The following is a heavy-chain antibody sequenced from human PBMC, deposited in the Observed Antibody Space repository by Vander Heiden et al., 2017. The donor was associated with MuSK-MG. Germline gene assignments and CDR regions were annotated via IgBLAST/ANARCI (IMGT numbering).Heavy chain of an antibody. CDR1: GYTFTGYY. J-gene: IGHJ3*02. CDR2: INPNSGGT. CDR3: ARAPPYCSGGSCYSGAFDI. Sequence: QVQLVQSGAEVKKPGASVKVSCKASGYTFTGYYMHWVRQAPGQGLEWMGWINPNSGGTNYAQKFQGWVTMTRDTSISTAYMELSRLRSDDTAVYYCARAPPYCSGGSCYSGAFDIWGQGTMVTVSS. V-gene: IGHV1-2*04. D-gene: IGHD2-15*01.